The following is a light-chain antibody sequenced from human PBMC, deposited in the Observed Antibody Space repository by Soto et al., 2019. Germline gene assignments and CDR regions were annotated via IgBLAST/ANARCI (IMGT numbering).Light chain of an antibody. J-gene: IGKJ1*01. Sequence: DIQMTQSPSSLSASVGDRVTITCRASQSIGNYLNWYQQKPGKAPNLLIYAASSLQSGVPSRFSGSGSETDFTLTISSLQPGDFAVYYCQQYVSSPWAFGQGTKVEI. CDR1: QSIGNY. V-gene: IGKV1-39*01. CDR2: AAS. CDR3: QQYVSSPWA.